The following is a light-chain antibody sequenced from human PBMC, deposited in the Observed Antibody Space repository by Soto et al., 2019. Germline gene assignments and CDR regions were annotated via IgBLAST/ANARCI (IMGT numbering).Light chain of an antibody. CDR2: GAS. CDR3: QQYGSSPGYT. V-gene: IGKV3-20*01. CDR1: QSVSSSY. Sequence: EIVLTQSPVTLSFSPGERATLSCWASQSVSSSYLAWYQQKPGQAPRLLIYGASSRATGIPDRFSGSGSGTDFTLTISRLEPEDFAVHYCQQYGSSPGYTLGQGTKLEIK. J-gene: IGKJ2*01.